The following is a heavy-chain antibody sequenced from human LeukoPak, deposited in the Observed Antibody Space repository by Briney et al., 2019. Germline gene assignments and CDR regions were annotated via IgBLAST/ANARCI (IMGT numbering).Heavy chain of an antibody. V-gene: IGHV1-2*02. J-gene: IGHJ5*02. CDR2: INPNSGGT. Sequence: ASVKVSCTASGDTFTGYYMHWVRQAPGQELEWMGWINPNSGGTNYAQKFQGRVTMTRDTSISTAYMELSRLRSDATAVYYCARDSSSSWPSNWFDPWGQGTLVTVSS. D-gene: IGHD6-13*01. CDR1: GDTFTGYY. CDR3: ARDSSSSWPSNWFDP.